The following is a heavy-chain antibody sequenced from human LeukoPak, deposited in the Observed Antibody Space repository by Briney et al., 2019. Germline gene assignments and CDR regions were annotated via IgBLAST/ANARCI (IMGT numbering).Heavy chain of an antibody. CDR1: GVSFNNYY. D-gene: IGHD4-17*01. V-gene: IGHV4-34*01. Sequence: SETLSLTCAVSGVSFNNYYWSWVRQTPGKGLEWIGEINHSGYTNDSPSLKSRVTPSIDTSRKQFSLNLRSVTVADTGIYYCTRMTTGHDYWGQGTLVTVSS. CDR2: INHSGYT. J-gene: IGHJ4*02. CDR3: TRMTTGHDY.